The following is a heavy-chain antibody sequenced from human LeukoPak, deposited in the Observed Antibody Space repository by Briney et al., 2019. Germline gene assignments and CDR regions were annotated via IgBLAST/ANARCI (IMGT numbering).Heavy chain of an antibody. D-gene: IGHD3-22*01. CDR2: ISDTSAM. V-gene: IGHV3-48*01. CDR3: AKDFHASSGYYLDY. J-gene: IGHJ4*02. Sequence: PGGSLRLSCVASGFSFSLYSMKWVRQAPGKGLEWVSYISDTSAMYYADSVRGRFTISRDNSKNTLYLQMNSLRAEDTAVYYCAKDFHASSGYYLDYRGQGTLVTVSS. CDR1: GFSFSLYS.